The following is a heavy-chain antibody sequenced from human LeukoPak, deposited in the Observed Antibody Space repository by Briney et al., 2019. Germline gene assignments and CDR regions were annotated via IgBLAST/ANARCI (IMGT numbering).Heavy chain of an antibody. J-gene: IGHJ4*02. CDR3: AKDSRPYSNYIGGVDY. CDR1: GGSIRSSSYY. V-gene: IGHV4-39*02. Sequence: SETLSLTCAVSGGSIRSSSYYWGWFRQPPGKGLEWIGSIYYSGSTYYNPSLKGRVTTSVDTSKNQFSLKLSSVTAADTAVYYCAKDSRPYSNYIGGVDYWGQGTLVTVSS. CDR2: IYYSGST. D-gene: IGHD4-11*01.